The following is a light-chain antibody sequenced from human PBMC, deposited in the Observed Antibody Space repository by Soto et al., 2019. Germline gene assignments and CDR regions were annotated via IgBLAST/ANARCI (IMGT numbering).Light chain of an antibody. CDR1: SSDVGGYNY. J-gene: IGLJ3*02. CDR2: EVS. CDR3: SSYAGSNNLV. Sequence: QSALTQPPAASGSPGQSVTISCTGTSSDVGGYNYVSWYQQHPGKAPKLMIYEVSNRPSGVPDRFSGSKSGNTASLTVSGLQAEDEAGYYCSSYAGSNNLVFGGGTKLTVL. V-gene: IGLV2-8*01.